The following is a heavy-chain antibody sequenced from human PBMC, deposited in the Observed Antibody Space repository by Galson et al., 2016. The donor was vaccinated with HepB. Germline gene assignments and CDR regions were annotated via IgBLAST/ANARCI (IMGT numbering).Heavy chain of an antibody. CDR2: ISGSGDIT. CDR3: ATSGYTGYDYPY. J-gene: IGHJ4*02. D-gene: IGHD5-12*01. V-gene: IGHV3-23*01. Sequence: SLRLSCAASGFTFSTYAMAWVRQAPGRGLDWVSVISGSGDITYYSASVKGRFTISRDNSKNALYVHMNSLRAEDTAIYYCATSGYTGYDYPYWGQGTLVTFSS. CDR1: GFTFSTYA.